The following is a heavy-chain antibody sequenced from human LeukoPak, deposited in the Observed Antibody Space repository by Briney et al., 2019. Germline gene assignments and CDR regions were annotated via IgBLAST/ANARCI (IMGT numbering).Heavy chain of an antibody. CDR3: TTRVVTTNDF. CDR2: VRRQTEGATT. CDR1: GFTFSESW. J-gene: IGHJ4*02. Sequence: GGSLRLSCAASGFTFSESWMNWVRQAPGKGLEWAGRVRRQTEGATTDYPAPVKGRFTISRDDSKNTVYLQMNFLKTEDTAVYYCTTRVVTTNDFWGQGTLVTVSS. D-gene: IGHD2-21*02. V-gene: IGHV3-15*01.